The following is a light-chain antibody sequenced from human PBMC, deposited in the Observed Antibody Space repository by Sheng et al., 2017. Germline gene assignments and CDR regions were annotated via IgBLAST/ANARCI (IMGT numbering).Light chain of an antibody. J-gene: IGLJ2*01. V-gene: IGLV2-18*02. CDR1: SSDVGGYNR. CDR3: SSYRSDNTLV. Sequence: QSALTQPPSVSGSPGLSVTISCTGTSSDVGGYNRVSWYQQSPGTAPKLMIYEVNIRPSGVPGRFSGSKSGNTAALTISGLQAEDEADYYCSSYRSDNTLVFGRGTKLTVL. CDR2: EVN.